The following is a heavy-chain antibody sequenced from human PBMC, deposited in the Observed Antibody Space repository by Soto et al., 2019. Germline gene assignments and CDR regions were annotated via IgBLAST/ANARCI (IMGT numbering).Heavy chain of an antibody. V-gene: IGHV3-49*04. J-gene: IGHJ6*02. CDR1: GFTFGDYA. CDR3: TRDHWEWLREYYYYYGMDV. D-gene: IGHD3-3*01. Sequence: HPGGSLRLSCTASGFTFGDYAMSWVRQAPGKGLEWVGFIRSKAYGGTTEYAASVKGRFTISRDDSKSIAYLQMNSLKTEDTAVYYCTRDHWEWLREYYYYYGMDVWGQGTTVTVSS. CDR2: IRSKAYGGTT.